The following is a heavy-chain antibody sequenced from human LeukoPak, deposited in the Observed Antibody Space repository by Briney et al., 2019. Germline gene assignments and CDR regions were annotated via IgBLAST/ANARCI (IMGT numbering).Heavy chain of an antibody. CDR2: IYTSGTT. J-gene: IGHJ6*03. V-gene: IGHV4-61*02. CDR1: GGSVRRGNYH. D-gene: IGHD6-6*01. Sequence: PSETLSLTCTVSGGSVRRGNYHWSRIRQPAGSGLEWLGRIYTSGTTDYNPSLRTRVTISVDSSRNQFSLNLSSVTASDTAVYCCARWSGIVTARNYYCYIDVWGEGTTVTVSS. CDR3: ARWSGIVTARNYYCYIDV.